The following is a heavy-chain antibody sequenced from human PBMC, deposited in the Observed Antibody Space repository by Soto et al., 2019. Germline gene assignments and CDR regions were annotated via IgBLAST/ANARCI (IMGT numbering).Heavy chain of an antibody. J-gene: IGHJ5*02. CDR3: ARGGSSGWYLPFDP. Sequence: QVQLVESGGGVVQPGRSLRLSCAASGFTFSSYGMHWVRQAPGKGLEWVAVIWYDGSNKYYADSVKGRFTISRDNSKNTLYLQMNSRRAEDTAVYYCARGGSSGWYLPFDPWGQGTLVTVSS. CDR1: GFTFSSYG. CDR2: IWYDGSNK. V-gene: IGHV3-33*01. D-gene: IGHD6-19*01.